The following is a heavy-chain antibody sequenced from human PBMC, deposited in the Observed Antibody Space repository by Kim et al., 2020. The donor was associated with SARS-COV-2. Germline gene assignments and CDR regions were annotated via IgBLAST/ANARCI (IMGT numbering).Heavy chain of an antibody. J-gene: IGHJ4*02. Sequence: GGSLRLSCAASGFTFSSYAMHWVRQAPGKGLEWVAVISYDGSNKYYADSVKGRFTISRDNSKNTLYLQMNSLRAEDTAVYYCARVQLALRRKTGGLDYWGQGTLVTVSS. D-gene: IGHD4-17*01. V-gene: IGHV3-30*04. CDR3: ARVQLALRRKTGGLDY. CDR1: GFTFSSYA. CDR2: ISYDGSNK.